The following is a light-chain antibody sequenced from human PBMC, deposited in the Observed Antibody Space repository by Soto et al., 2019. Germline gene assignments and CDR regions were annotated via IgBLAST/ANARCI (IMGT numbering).Light chain of an antibody. CDR1: QAIGND. Sequence: DIQMTQSPSTLSGSVGDRVTITCRASQAIGNDLGWYQQKPGKAPNRLIYSASRLQSGVPSRFSGSGSGTEFTLTISSLQPEDFATYYCLQHNSFPRAFGAGTKVDIK. CDR3: LQHNSFPRA. CDR2: SAS. J-gene: IGKJ4*01. V-gene: IGKV1-17*01.